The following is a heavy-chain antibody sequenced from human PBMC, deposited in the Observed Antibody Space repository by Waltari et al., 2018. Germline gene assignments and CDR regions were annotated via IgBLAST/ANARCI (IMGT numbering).Heavy chain of an antibody. CDR2: INHSGST. D-gene: IGHD3-10*01. CDR3: AKGSGSNPFDP. J-gene: IGHJ5*02. Sequence: QVQLQQWGAGLLKPSETLSLTCAVYGGSFSGYYWSWIRQPPGKGLEWIGEINHSGSTNYNPSLKSRVTISVDTSKNQFSLKLSSVTAADTAVYYCAKGSGSNPFDPWGQGTLVTVSS. V-gene: IGHV4-34*01. CDR1: GGSFSGYY.